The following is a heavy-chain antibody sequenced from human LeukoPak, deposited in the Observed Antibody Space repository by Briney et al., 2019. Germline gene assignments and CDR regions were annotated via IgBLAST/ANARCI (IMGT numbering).Heavy chain of an antibody. D-gene: IGHD3-22*01. CDR2: IYTSGST. CDR1: GGSISRYY. Sequence: SETLSLTCTGSGGSISRYYWSWLRQPAGKGLEGIGRIYTSGSTNYNPSLKSRVTISVDTSKNQFSQKLSSVTAADTAVYYCARIDYYDSSTVVRDYWSEGTLVTVAS. CDR3: ARIDYYDSSTVVRDY. V-gene: IGHV4-4*07. J-gene: IGHJ4*02.